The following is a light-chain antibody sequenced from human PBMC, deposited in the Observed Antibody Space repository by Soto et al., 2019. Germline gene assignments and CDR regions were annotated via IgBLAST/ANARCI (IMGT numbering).Light chain of an antibody. CDR3: QAWDSRTVV. V-gene: IGLV3-1*01. Sequence: SYELTQPPSVSVSPGQTASITCSGDKLGDKYACWYQQKPGKSPVLVIYQDSKRPSGIPERFSGSNSGNTATLTISGTQAMDEADYYCQAWDSRTVVFGGGTKLTVL. CDR2: QDS. CDR1: KLGDKY. J-gene: IGLJ2*01.